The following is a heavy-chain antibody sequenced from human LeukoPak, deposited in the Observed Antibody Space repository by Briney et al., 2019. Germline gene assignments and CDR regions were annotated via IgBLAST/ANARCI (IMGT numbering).Heavy chain of an antibody. J-gene: IGHJ4*02. V-gene: IGHV3-64*01. D-gene: IGHD6-19*01. CDR3: ARAKGEQWLAAFDY. Sequence: GGSLRLSCAASGFTFSSYAVHWVRQAPGKGLEYVSAISSNGGSTYYANSVKGRFTISRDNSKNTLYLQMGSLRAEDMAVYYCARAKGEQWLAAFDYWGQGTLVTVSS. CDR1: GFTFSSYA. CDR2: ISSNGGST.